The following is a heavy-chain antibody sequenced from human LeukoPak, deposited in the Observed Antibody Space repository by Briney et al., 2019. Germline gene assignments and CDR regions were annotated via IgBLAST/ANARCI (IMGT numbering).Heavy chain of an antibody. V-gene: IGHV4-59*12. Sequence: SETLSLTCTVSGGSISSYYWSWIRQPPGKGLEWIGYIYYSGSTNYNPSLKSRVTISVDTSKNQFSLKLSSVTAADTAVYYCARTLLWFGELLSALDYWGQGTLVTVSS. CDR2: IYYSGST. CDR3: ARTLLWFGELLSALDY. D-gene: IGHD3-10*01. J-gene: IGHJ4*02. CDR1: GGSISSYY.